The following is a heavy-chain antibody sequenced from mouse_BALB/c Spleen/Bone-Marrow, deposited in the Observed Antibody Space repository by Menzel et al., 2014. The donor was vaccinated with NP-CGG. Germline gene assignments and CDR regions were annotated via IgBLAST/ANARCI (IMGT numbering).Heavy chain of an antibody. V-gene: IGHV1-59*01. CDR3: TRGSSYVGYAMDY. CDR1: GYTFTNNW. CDR2: IYPSDSYT. Sequence: QVQLQQSGAELVRPGPSVQLSCKASGYTFTNNWINWVKQRPGQGLEWIGNIYPSDSYTNYNQKFKDKATLTVDKSSSTAYMQLSSPTSEDSAVYYCTRGSSYVGYAMDYWGQGTSVTVSS. J-gene: IGHJ4*01. D-gene: IGHD1-1*01.